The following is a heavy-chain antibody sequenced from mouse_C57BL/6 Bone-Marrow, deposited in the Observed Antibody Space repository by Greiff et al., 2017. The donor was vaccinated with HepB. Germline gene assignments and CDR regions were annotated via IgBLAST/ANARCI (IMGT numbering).Heavy chain of an antibody. CDR2: ISSGGDYI. V-gene: IGHV5-9-1*02. CDR1: GFTFSSYA. J-gene: IGHJ3*01. D-gene: IGHD4-1*01. CDR3: TRDRGGNWEETY. Sequence: EVQLVESGEGLVKPGGSLKLSCAASGFTFSSYAMSWVRQTPEKRLEWVAYISSGGDYIYYADTVKGRFTISRDNARNTLYLQMSSLKSEDTAMYYCTRDRGGNWEETYWGQGTLVTVSA.